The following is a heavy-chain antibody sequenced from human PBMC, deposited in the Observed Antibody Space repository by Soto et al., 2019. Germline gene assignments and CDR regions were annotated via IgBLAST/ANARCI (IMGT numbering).Heavy chain of an antibody. J-gene: IGHJ4*02. V-gene: IGHV3-9*01. D-gene: IGHD2-15*01. Sequence: ESGGGLVQPGRSLRLSCAASGFTFDDYAMHWVRQAPGKGLEWVSGISWNSGSIGYADSVKGRFTISRDNAKNSLYLQMNSLRAEDTALYYCAKDGGWGGVAATKPTDYWGQGTLVTVSS. CDR2: ISWNSGSI. CDR1: GFTFDDYA. CDR3: AKDGGWGGVAATKPTDY.